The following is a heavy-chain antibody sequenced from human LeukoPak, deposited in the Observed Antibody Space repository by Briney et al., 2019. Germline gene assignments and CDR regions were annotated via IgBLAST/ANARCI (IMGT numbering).Heavy chain of an antibody. V-gene: IGHV1-2*06. CDR2: INPNSGGT. J-gene: IGHJ4*02. Sequence: GASVKVSCKASGYTFTGYYMHWVRQAPGQGLEGMGRINPNSGGTNYAQKFQGRVTMTRDTSISTAYMELSRLRSDDTAVYYCARGYGLRGLFDYWGQGTLVTVSS. D-gene: IGHD3-10*01. CDR1: GYTFTGYY. CDR3: ARGYGLRGLFDY.